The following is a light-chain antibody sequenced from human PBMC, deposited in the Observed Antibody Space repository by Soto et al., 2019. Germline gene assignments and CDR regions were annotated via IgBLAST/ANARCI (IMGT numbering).Light chain of an antibody. Sequence: DIQMTQSPSTLSASVGGTVTITCQASQDISNYLNWYQQKPGKAPKLLIYDASNLETGVPSRFSGSGSGTDFTFTISSLQPEDIATYYCQQYDNLPWTFGQGTKVDIK. V-gene: IGKV1-33*01. CDR1: QDISNY. CDR2: DAS. CDR3: QQYDNLPWT. J-gene: IGKJ1*01.